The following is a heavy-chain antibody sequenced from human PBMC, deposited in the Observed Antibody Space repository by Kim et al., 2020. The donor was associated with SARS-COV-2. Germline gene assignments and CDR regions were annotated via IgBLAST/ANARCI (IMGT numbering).Heavy chain of an antibody. CDR3: ARHVGYYGDYGWFDP. J-gene: IGHJ5*02. CDR1: GYSFTSYW. Sequence: GESLKISCKGSGYSFTSYWISWVRQMPGKGLEWMGRIDPSDSYTNYSPSFQGHVTISADKSISTAYLQWSSLKASDTAMYYCARHVGYYGDYGWFDPWGQGTLVTVSS. V-gene: IGHV5-10-1*01. CDR2: IDPSDSYT. D-gene: IGHD4-17*01.